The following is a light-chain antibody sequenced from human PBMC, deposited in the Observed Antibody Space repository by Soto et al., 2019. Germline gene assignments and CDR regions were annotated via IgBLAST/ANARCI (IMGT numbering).Light chain of an antibody. CDR2: DVI. CDR3: CSYAGSYTHV. V-gene: IGLV2-11*01. CDR1: SSNIGADFD. J-gene: IGLJ1*01. Sequence: QSVLTQPPSLSGAPGQRVTISCTGSSSNIGADFDVHWYQQHPGKAPKLIIYDVIKRPSGVPDRFSGSKSGNTASLTISGLQAEDEADYYCCSYAGSYTHVFGTGTKVTVL.